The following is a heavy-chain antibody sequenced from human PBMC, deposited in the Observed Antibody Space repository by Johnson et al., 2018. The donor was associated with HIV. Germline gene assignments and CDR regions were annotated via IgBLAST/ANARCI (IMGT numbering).Heavy chain of an antibody. D-gene: IGHD6-13*01. CDR2: IYSGGST. J-gene: IGHJ3*02. CDR3: ARGRKDMEAADGLDNDAFDM. V-gene: IGHV3-53*01. Sequence: EVQLVESGGGLIQPGGSLRLSCAASVFTVSSNYMSWVRQAPGKGLEWVSVIYSGGSTYYADSVKGRFTISRDNSKNSLYLQMNSLRAEDTAVYYCARGRKDMEAADGLDNDAFDMWCQGTLVTVSS. CDR1: VFTVSSNY.